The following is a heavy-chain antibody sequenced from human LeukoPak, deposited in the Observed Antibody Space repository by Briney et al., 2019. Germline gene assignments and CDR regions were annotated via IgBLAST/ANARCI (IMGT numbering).Heavy chain of an antibody. D-gene: IGHD3-22*01. Sequence: SQTLSLTCTVSGGSISSGSYYWSWIRQPAGKGLEWIGRIYTSGSTNYNPSLKSRVTISVDTSKNQFSLKLSSVTAADTAVYYCARISSGYYYVGGYDAFDIWGQGTMVTVSS. CDR1: GGSISSGSYY. CDR2: IYTSGST. CDR3: ARISSGYYYVGGYDAFDI. V-gene: IGHV4-61*02. J-gene: IGHJ3*02.